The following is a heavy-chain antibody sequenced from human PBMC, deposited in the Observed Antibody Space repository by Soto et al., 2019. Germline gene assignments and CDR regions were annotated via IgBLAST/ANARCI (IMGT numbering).Heavy chain of an antibody. CDR3: AKEPYYYDSSGYPYYFDY. CDR1: GFTFSSYA. CDR2: ISYDGSNK. V-gene: IGHV3-30-3*02. J-gene: IGHJ4*02. Sequence: PGGSLRLSCAASGFTFSSYAMHWVRQAPGKGLERVAVISYDGSNKYYADSVKGRFTISRDNSKNMLYLQMNSLRAEDTAVYYCAKEPYYYDSSGYPYYFDYWGQGTLVTVSS. D-gene: IGHD3-22*01.